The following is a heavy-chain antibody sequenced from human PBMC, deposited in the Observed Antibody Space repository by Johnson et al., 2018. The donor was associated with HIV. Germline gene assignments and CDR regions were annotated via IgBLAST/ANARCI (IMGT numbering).Heavy chain of an antibody. CDR1: GFTFSDHA. Sequence: QVQLVESGGGVVQPGRSLRLSCITYGFTFSDHAIHWVRQAPGKGLEWVAVISYDASNKYYGDSVKGRFTISRDNSKKKVFLQMNSLRHEDTAVYYCVRDVGSSGWDDSLVTDMWGQGTMVTVST. V-gene: IGHV3-30-3*01. CDR2: ISYDASNK. J-gene: IGHJ3*02. CDR3: VRDVGSSGWDDSLVTDM. D-gene: IGHD6-19*01.